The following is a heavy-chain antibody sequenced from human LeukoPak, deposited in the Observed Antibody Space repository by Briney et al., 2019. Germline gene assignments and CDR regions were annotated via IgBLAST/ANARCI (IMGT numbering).Heavy chain of an antibody. D-gene: IGHD3-16*01. J-gene: IGHJ6*03. CDR3: ARVVITFGGVISYMDV. V-gene: IGHV7-4-1*02. Sequence: GASVKVSCKASGYTFTSYAMNWVRQAPGQGLEWMGWINTNTGNPTYAQGFTGRFVFSLDTSVSTAYLQISSLKAEDTAVYYCARVVITFGGVISYMDVWGKGTTVTVSS. CDR1: GYTFTSYA. CDR2: INTNTGNP.